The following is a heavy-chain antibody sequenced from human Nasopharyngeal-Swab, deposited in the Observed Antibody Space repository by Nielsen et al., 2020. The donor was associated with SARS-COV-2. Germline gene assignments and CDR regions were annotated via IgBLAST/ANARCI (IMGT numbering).Heavy chain of an antibody. Sequence: IRQLAGQGLEWIGEINHSGSTNYNPSLKSRVTISVDTSKNQFSLKLSSVTAADTAVYYCARCMTGTTGGWFDPWGQGTLVTVSS. CDR3: ARCMTGTTGGWFDP. D-gene: IGHD1-7*01. J-gene: IGHJ5*02. CDR2: INHSGST. V-gene: IGHV4-34*01.